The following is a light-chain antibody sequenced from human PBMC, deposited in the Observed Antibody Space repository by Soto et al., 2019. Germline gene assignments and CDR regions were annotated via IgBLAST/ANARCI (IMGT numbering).Light chain of an antibody. V-gene: IGKV3-11*01. J-gene: IGKJ2*01. CDR3: QQRSNWPLT. CDR2: DAS. Sequence: EIVLTQSPATLSLSPGERATLSCRASQSVSSSLAWFQHKPGQAPRLLIYDASNRATGIPARFSGSGSGTDFTLTISSLEPEDFAVYYCQQRSNWPLTFGKGTKLEIK. CDR1: QSVSSS.